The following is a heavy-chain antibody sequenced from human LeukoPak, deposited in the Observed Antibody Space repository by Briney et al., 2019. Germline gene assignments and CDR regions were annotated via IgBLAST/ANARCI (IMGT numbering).Heavy chain of an antibody. J-gene: IGHJ4*02. CDR2: INHSGST. V-gene: IGHV4-34*01. D-gene: IGHD2-21*02. Sequence: SETLSHTCAVYGGSFSPYYWSWIRQPPGKGLEWIGEINHSGSTNYNPSLKSRVTISVDTSKNQFSLRLSSVTAADTAVYHCARGGFYCGGDCYVDYWGQGTLVTVSS. CDR3: ARGGFYCGGDCYVDY. CDR1: GGSFSPYY.